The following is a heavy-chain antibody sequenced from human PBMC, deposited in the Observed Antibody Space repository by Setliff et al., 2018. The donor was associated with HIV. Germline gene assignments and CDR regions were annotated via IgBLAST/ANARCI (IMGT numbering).Heavy chain of an antibody. CDR3: ARQLSNSLDF. Sequence: GASVKVSCKASGYSFSNYGISWVRQAPGQGLEWMGWISPNNAGTRIPRTFRGRVSLTRDTSISTAYMELGGLHSDDTALYYCARQLSNSLDFWGQGALVTVSS. J-gene: IGHJ4*02. V-gene: IGHV1-2*02. CDR1: GYSFSNYG. D-gene: IGHD1-1*01. CDR2: ISPNNAGT.